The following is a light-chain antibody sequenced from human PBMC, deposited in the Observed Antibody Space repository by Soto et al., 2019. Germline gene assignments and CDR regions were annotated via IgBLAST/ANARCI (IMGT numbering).Light chain of an antibody. Sequence: QSVLTQPPSASGTPGQRVTISCSGSTSNIGGSTVNWYQQLPGTAPKLLIYSNNQRPSGVPDLFSGSKSGTSASLAISRLQSEDEATYYCATWDDRLKAVTFGGGTKVTVL. J-gene: IGLJ2*01. CDR3: ATWDDRLKAVT. CDR1: TSNIGGST. V-gene: IGLV1-44*01. CDR2: SNN.